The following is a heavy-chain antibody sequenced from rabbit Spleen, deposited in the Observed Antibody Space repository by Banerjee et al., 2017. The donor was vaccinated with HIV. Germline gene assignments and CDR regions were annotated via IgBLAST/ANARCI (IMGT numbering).Heavy chain of an antibody. Sequence: QEQLKESGGGLVQPGGSLKLSCKASRFDFTSYYMSWVRQAPGKGLEWIACINVGSNDITYYATWAEGRFTISKTSSTTVTLQMTSLTAADTATYFCARTGDSWTWLDLWGQGTLVTVS. CDR3: ARTGDSWTWLDL. CDR2: INVGSNDIT. J-gene: IGHJ3*01. V-gene: IGHV1S45*01. D-gene: IGHD7-1*01. CDR1: RFDFTSYYM.